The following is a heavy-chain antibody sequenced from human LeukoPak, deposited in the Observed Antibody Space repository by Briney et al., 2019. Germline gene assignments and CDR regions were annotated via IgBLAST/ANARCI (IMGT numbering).Heavy chain of an antibody. Sequence: GGSLRLSCAASGFTFSGYSMNWVRQAPGKGLEWVSYISSSSSTIYYADSVKGRFTISRDNAKNSLYLQMNSLRAEDTAVYYCAREGYCSGSTCPDYWGQGTLVTVSS. CDR3: AREGYCSGSTCPDY. D-gene: IGHD2-15*01. J-gene: IGHJ4*02. CDR1: GFTFSGYS. V-gene: IGHV3-48*01. CDR2: ISSSSSTI.